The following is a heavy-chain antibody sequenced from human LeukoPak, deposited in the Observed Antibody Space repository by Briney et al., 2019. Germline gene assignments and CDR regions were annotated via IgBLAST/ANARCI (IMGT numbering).Heavy chain of an antibody. D-gene: IGHD3-10*01. V-gene: IGHV4-39*01. CDR3: ARHSQYYYGSGSYYSGGFYFDY. CDR1: GGSISSSSYY. J-gene: IGHJ4*02. Sequence: SETLSLTCTVSGGSISSSSYYWGWIRQPPGKGLEWIGSIYYSGSTYYNPSLKSRVTISVDTSKNQFSLKLSSVTAADTAVCYCARHSQYYYGSGSYYSGGFYFDYWGQGTLVTVSS. CDR2: IYYSGST.